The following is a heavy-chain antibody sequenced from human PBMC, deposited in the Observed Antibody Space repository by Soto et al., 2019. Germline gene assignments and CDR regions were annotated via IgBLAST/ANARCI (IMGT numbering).Heavy chain of an antibody. CDR3: ARAVRTYYYDSSGYYPYYYGMDF. CDR1: GDSVSSNSTA. J-gene: IGHJ6*02. CDR2: TYYRSKWYN. D-gene: IGHD3-22*01. Sequence: SQTLSLTCAISGDSVSSNSTAWNWIRQSPSRGLEWLGRTYYRSKWYNDYAVSVKSRITINPDTSKNQFSLQLNSVTPEDTAVYYCARAVRTYYYDSSGYYPYYYGMDFWGQGTTVTVSS. V-gene: IGHV6-1*01.